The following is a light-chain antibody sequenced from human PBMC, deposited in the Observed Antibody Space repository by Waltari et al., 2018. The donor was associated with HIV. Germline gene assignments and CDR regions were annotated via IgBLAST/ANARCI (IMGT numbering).Light chain of an antibody. Sequence: QSVLTQPPSASGTPGQRVTISCSGSSSNIGSNTVNWYKHLPGTAPKLLIYSNHQRPSGVPDRFSGSKSGTSASLAISGLQSEDEADYYCAAWDDSLNGVVFGGGTKLTVL. V-gene: IGLV1-44*01. CDR2: SNH. CDR3: AAWDDSLNGVV. J-gene: IGLJ2*01. CDR1: SSNIGSNT.